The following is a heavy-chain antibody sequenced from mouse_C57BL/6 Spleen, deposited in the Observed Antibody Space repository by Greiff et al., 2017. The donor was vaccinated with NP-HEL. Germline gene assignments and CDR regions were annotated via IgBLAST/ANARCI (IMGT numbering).Heavy chain of an antibody. CDR1: GYTFTSYG. V-gene: IGHV1-81*01. CDR2: IYPRSGNT. CDR3: ARSESYERFAY. D-gene: IGHD1-1*01. Sequence: QVQLKQSGAELARPGASVKLSCKASGYTFTSYGISWVKQRTGQGLEWIGEIYPRSGNTYYNEKFKGKATLTADKSSSTAYMELRSLTSEDSAVYFCARSESYERFAYWGQGTLVTVSA. J-gene: IGHJ3*01.